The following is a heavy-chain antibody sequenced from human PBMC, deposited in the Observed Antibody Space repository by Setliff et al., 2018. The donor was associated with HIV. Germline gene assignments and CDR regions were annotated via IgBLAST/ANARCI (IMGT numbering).Heavy chain of an antibody. Sequence: SGPTLVNPTETLTLTYTVSEFSLSATKMGVSWIRQPPGKALEWLAHIFSDDEKSYSTSLRTRLTISKNTSKSQVVLSMTDMDPVDTATYYCAGLIVPAAEVYFHFWGQGTLVTVSS. D-gene: IGHD2-2*01. J-gene: IGHJ4*02. V-gene: IGHV2-26*01. CDR1: EFSLSATKMG. CDR3: AGLIVPAAEVYFHF. CDR2: IFSDDEK.